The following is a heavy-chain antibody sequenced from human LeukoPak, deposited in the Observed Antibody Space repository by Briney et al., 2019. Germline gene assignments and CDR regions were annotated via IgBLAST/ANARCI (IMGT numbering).Heavy chain of an antibody. D-gene: IGHD2-2*02. CDR2: IYYSGST. J-gene: IGHJ6*02. CDR1: GGSISSYY. CDR3: ARGPRYCSSTSCYKRGRGMDV. Sequence: SETLSLTCTVSGGSISSYYWSWIRQPPGKGLEWIGYIYYSGSTNYNPSLKSRVTISVDTSKNQFSLKLSSVTAADTAVYYCARGPRYCSSTSCYKRGRGMDVWGQGTTVTVSS. V-gene: IGHV4-59*12.